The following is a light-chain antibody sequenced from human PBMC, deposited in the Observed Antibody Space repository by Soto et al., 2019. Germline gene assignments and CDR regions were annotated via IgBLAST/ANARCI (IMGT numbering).Light chain of an antibody. CDR1: HSIGSN. V-gene: IGKV3-15*01. CDR2: DAS. Sequence: EIVMTQSPATLSLSPGERATLSCRASHSIGSNLVWYQQRPGQAPRLLIYDASTRATGIPARFSGSGSGTEFTLTISSLQSEDFAVYYCQQYTNWVRTFGQGTKVEIK. J-gene: IGKJ1*01. CDR3: QQYTNWVRT.